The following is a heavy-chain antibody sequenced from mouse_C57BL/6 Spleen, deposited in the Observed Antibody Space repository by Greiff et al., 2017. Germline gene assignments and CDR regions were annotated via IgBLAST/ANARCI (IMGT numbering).Heavy chain of an antibody. CDR1: GYTFTSYW. CDR2: IDPSDSET. Sequence: QVQLQQPGAELVRPGSSVKLSCKASGYTFTSYWMHWVKQRPIQGLEWIGNIDPSDSETNYNQKFKDKATLTVDKSSSPAYMQLSSLTSEDSAVYYCARKALAMDYWGQGTSVTVSS. CDR3: ARKALAMDY. D-gene: IGHD3-2*02. V-gene: IGHV1-52*01. J-gene: IGHJ4*01.